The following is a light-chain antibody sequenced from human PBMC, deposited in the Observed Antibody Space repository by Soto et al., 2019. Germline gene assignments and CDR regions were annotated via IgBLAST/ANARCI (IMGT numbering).Light chain of an antibody. J-gene: IGLJ1*01. CDR1: SNDIGGYDY. CDR2: EVS. Sequence: QSALTQPASVSASPGQSITISCSGSSNDIGGYDYVSWYQQHPGKAPKLMIYEVSNRPSGVSDRFSGSKSGNTASLTISGLQVDDEADYYCSSYRDTSKLVFGPGTKVTVL. CDR3: SSYRDTSKLV. V-gene: IGLV2-14*01.